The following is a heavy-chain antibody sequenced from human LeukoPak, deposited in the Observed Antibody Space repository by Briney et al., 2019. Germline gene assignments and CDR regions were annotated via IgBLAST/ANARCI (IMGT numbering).Heavy chain of an antibody. D-gene: IGHD3-16*01. V-gene: IGHV1-18*01. CDR1: GYTFTTYG. J-gene: IGHJ5*02. CDR3: ARTSHESVLYWSDP. Sequence: ASVNVSCEASGYTFTTYGIGWVRQAPGHGLEWMGWISGYNGNTNYAQKFQGRVTMTTDTSTSTAYMELRSLRSEDTAVYYCARTSHESVLYWSDPWGQGTLVNVSS. CDR2: ISGYNGNT.